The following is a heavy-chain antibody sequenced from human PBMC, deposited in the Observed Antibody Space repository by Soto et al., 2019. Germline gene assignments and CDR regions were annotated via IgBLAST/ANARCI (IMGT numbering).Heavy chain of an antibody. CDR3: VEGTTGY. J-gene: IGHJ4*02. V-gene: IGHV3-11*03. CDR1: GFTFSDYY. D-gene: IGHD4-17*01. CDR2: ISGTSIFT. Sequence: PGGSLRLSCAASGFTFSDYYMSWVRQAPGKGLEWVSYISGTSIFTNYADSVKGRFTISRDNAKNSLYLQMNSLRPEDTALYYCVEGTTGYWGQGTLVTVSS.